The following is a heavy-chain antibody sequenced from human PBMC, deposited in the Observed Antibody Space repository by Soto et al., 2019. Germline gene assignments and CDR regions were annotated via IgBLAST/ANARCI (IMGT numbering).Heavy chain of an antibody. CDR1: GFTFDNYA. V-gene: IGHV3-30*04. CDR3: ARDAKGYPTHFAY. Sequence: QVHLADSGGGVVQPGRSLRLSCTASGFTFDNYAMHWVRQAPGKGLQWVAGIFFDGSKKYYADSVKGRFTISRDSSKDSVYLQMNSLRPEDTAVYYCARDAKGYPTHFAYWGQGTLVIDSS. J-gene: IGHJ4*01. D-gene: IGHD5-12*01. CDR2: IFFDGSKK.